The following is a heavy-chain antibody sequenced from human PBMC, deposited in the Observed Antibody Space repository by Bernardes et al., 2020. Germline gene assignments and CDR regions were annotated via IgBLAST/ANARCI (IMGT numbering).Heavy chain of an antibody. CDR2: IYYSGST. CDR3: ARHARSIAAADT. V-gene: IGHV4-39*01. D-gene: IGHD6-13*01. Sequence: SETLSLTCTVSGGSISSSSYYWGWIRQPPGKGLEWIGSIYYSGSTYYNPSLKSRVTISVDTSKNQFSLKLSSVTAADTAVYYCARHARSIAAADTWGQGTLVTVSS. J-gene: IGHJ4*02. CDR1: GGSISSSSYY.